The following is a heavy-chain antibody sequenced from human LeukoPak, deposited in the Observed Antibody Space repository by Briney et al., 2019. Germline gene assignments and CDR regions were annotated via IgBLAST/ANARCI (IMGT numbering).Heavy chain of an antibody. V-gene: IGHV3-23*01. Sequence: GGSLRLSCAASGFTFSSYSMNWVRQAPGKGLEWVSAISGSGGSTYYADSVKGRFTISRDNSKNTLYLQMNSLRAEDTAVYYCARDIAARNWFDPWGQGTLVTVSS. CDR3: ARDIAARNWFDP. J-gene: IGHJ5*02. CDR1: GFTFSSYS. D-gene: IGHD6-6*01. CDR2: ISGSGGST.